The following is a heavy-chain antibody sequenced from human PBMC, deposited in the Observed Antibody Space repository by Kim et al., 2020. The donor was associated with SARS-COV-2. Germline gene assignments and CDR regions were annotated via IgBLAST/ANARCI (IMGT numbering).Heavy chain of an antibody. CDR2: IYYSGST. CDR1: GGSISSSSYY. CDR3: ARHEDYDDEANDY. J-gene: IGHJ4*02. D-gene: IGHD4-17*01. Sequence: SETLSLTCTVSGGSISSSSYYWGWIRQPPGKGLEWIGSIYYSGSTYYNPSLKSRVTISVDTSKNQFSLKLSSVTAADTAVYYCARHEDYDDEANDYWGQGTLVTVSS. V-gene: IGHV4-39*01.